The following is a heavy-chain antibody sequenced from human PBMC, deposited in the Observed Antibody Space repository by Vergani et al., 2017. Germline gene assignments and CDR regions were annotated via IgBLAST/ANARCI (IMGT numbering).Heavy chain of an antibody. J-gene: IGHJ5*01. V-gene: IGHV1-2*02. Sequence: QVQLMESGAQVKKPGASVKVSCEASGYTFIDYYIHWIRQAPGQGFEWLGWVNPTTGGTHFAQKYQGRLTLTRDTSINTAYMELSGLTSDDTAIYHCGRGGSVGRIHGFDFWGQGTLVSVSS. D-gene: IGHD1-14*01. CDR3: GRGGSVGRIHGFDF. CDR1: GYTFIDYY. CDR2: VNPTTGGT.